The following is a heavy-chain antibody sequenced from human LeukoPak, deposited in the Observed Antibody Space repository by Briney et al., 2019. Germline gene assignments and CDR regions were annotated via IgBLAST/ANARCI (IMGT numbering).Heavy chain of an antibody. CDR1: GGSFSGYY. J-gene: IGHJ4*02. D-gene: IGHD3-22*01. CDR3: AREGYYDRSGYREY. Sequence: PSETLSLTCAVYGGSFSGYYWSWIRQPAGKGLEWIGRIYTTGSTNYNPSFKSRVTISVDTSKNQFSLKLSSVTAADTAVYYCAREGYYDRSGYREYWGQGTLVTVSS. CDR2: IYTTGST. V-gene: IGHV4-4*07.